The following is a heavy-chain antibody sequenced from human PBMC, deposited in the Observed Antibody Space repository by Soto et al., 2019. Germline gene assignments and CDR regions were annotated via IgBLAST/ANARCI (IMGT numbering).Heavy chain of an antibody. V-gene: IGHV4-30-4*01. CDR1: GGSISSGDYY. CDR3: AREGVSGSYYDY. CDR2: IYYSGST. D-gene: IGHD1-26*01. Sequence: PSETLSLTCTVSGGSISSGDYYWSWIRQPPGKGLEWIGYIYYSGSTYYNPSLKSRVTISVDTSKNQFSLKLSSVTAADTAVYYCAREGVSGSYYDYWGQGTLVTVSS. J-gene: IGHJ4*02.